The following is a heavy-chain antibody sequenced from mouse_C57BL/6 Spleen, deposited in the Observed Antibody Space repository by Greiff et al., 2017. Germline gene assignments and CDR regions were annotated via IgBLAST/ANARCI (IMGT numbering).Heavy chain of an antibody. V-gene: IGHV8-8*01. CDR2: IWWDDDK. D-gene: IGHD2-4*01. CDR3: GRIERGYDYDGGYYFGY. Sequence: QVTLKECGPGILQPSQTLSLTCSFSGFSLRTFGMGVGWIRQPSGKGLEWLAHIWWDDDKYYNPALKSRLTISKDTSKNQVFLKVANVDTADTATYYCGRIERGYDYDGGYYFGYWGQGTTLTVSS. CDR1: GFSLRTFGMG. J-gene: IGHJ2*01.